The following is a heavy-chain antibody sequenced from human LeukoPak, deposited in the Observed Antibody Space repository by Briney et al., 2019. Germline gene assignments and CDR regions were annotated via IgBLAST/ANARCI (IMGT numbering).Heavy chain of an antibody. CDR3: ARSDSSSEAYFDY. V-gene: IGHV1-2*02. D-gene: IGHD3-22*01. J-gene: IGHJ4*02. Sequence: GASVKVSCKASGYTFTGYYIHWLRQAPGQGLEWMGWTNPNSGDTSYADKFQGRVTMTRDMFISTAYMELSRLRSDDTAVYYCARSDSSSEAYFDYWGQATLVTVSS. CDR2: TNPNSGDT. CDR1: GYTFTGYY.